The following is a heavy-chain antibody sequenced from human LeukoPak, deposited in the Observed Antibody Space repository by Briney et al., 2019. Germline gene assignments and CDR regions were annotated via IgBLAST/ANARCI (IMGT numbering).Heavy chain of an antibody. V-gene: IGHV3-7*01. D-gene: IGHD1-1*01. CDR3: AFFTNSKYDAFDI. J-gene: IGHJ3*02. CDR2: IKQDGSEK. CDR1: GFTFSSYW. Sequence: PGGSLRLSCAASGFTFSSYWMSWVRQAPGKGLEWVANIKQDGSEKYYVDSVKGRFTISRDNAKNSLYLQMNSLRAEDTAVYYCAFFTNSKYDAFDIWGQGTMVTVSS.